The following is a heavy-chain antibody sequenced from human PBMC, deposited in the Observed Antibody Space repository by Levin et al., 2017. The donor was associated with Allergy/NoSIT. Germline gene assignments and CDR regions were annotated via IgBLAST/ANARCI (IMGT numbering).Heavy chain of an antibody. D-gene: IGHD3-3*01. CDR3: VKGLERSWIRAGAFDY. CDR2: MSGSGGDI. J-gene: IGHJ4*02. Sequence: PGGSLRLSCVASGFPFTGYAMSWVRQTPGGRLELVAEMSGSGGDIYYADSVKGRFTISKDKSKETLYLTMDSLTVGDTATYFCVKGLERSWIRAGAFDYWGQGTLVTVSS. CDR1: GFPFTGYA. V-gene: IGHV3-23*01.